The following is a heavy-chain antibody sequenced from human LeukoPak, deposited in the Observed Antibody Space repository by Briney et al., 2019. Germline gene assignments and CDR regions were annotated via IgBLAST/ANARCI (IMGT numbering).Heavy chain of an antibody. D-gene: IGHD3-10*01. Sequence: GGSLRLSCAASGFTFSSYAMSWVRQAPGKGLEWVSAISGSGGSTYYADSVKGRFTISRDNSKNTLYLQMNSLRAEDTAVYYCAKDLGYYGSGSYYSASDYWGQGTLVTVSS. CDR1: GFTFSSYA. CDR3: AKDLGYYGSGSYYSASDY. CDR2: ISGSGGST. V-gene: IGHV3-23*01. J-gene: IGHJ4*02.